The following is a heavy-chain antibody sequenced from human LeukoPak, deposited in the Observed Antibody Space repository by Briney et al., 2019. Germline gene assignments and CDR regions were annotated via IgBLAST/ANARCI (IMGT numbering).Heavy chain of an antibody. J-gene: IGHJ4*02. CDR1: SGSIGSDALY. CDR3: ARGDFWSGQQLDY. CDR2: IHYSGST. Sequence: SETLSLTCTVSSGSIGSDALYWDWIRQTPGKGLEWIGSIHYSGSTYYNPSLKSRVTIFVDTSKNQFSLKLRSVTAADTAVYYCARGDFWSGQQLDYWGQGTLVTVSS. D-gene: IGHD3-3*01. V-gene: IGHV4-39*01.